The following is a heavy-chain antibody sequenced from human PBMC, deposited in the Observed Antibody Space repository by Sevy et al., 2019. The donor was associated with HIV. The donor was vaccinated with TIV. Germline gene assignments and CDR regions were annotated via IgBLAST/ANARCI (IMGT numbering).Heavy chain of an antibody. Sequence: GGSLRLSCLASGFTFSTYAMSWVRQAPGKGLVWVSAISGSGGSTYYADSVEGRFTISRDKSKKTLYLQMNSLRAEDTAVYYCAKGDRTFYGMDVWGQGTTVTVSS. J-gene: IGHJ6*02. CDR2: ISGSGGST. CDR3: AKGDRTFYGMDV. CDR1: GFTFSTYA. V-gene: IGHV3-23*01. D-gene: IGHD2-15*01.